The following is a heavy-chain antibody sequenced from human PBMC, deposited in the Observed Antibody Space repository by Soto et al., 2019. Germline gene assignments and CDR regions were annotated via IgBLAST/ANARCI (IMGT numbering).Heavy chain of an antibody. Sequence: SETLSLTCTVSGGSISSYYWSWIRQPPEKRLEWIGYIYYIVSTNYNPSLKSRVTISVDTSKNQFSLKLSSVTAADTAVYYCARGSPYGDRNYYYYYYMDVWGKGTTVTVSS. D-gene: IGHD4-17*01. CDR3: ARGSPYGDRNYYYYYYMDV. J-gene: IGHJ6*03. V-gene: IGHV4-59*01. CDR1: GGSISSYY. CDR2: IYYIVST.